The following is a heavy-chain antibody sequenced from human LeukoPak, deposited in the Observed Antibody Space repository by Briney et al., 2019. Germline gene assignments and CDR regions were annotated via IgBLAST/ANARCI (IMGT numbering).Heavy chain of an antibody. Sequence: PGGSLRLSCAASGFTFSSYAMSWVRQAPGKGLEWVSAISGSGGSTYYADSVKGRFTISRDNSKNTLYLQMNSLRAEDTAVYYCAKFPLLWFGESDYFDYWGQGTLVTVSS. D-gene: IGHD3-10*01. CDR3: AKFPLLWFGESDYFDY. CDR2: ISGSGGST. V-gene: IGHV3-23*01. J-gene: IGHJ4*02. CDR1: GFTFSSYA.